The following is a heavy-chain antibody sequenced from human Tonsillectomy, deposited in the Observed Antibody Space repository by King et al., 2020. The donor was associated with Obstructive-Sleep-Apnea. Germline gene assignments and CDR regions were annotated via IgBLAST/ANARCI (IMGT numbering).Heavy chain of an antibody. V-gene: IGHV3-7*01. D-gene: IGHD6-13*01. CDR3: GRAGLPGYSTLPDY. J-gene: IGHJ4*02. Sequence: VQLVESGGGLVQPGGSLRLSCAASGFTFSSYWMSWVRQAPGKGLEGVSNINQDGSETHYVESVKGRFTSSRDNAKNSLYLQVNSLRSDDTAVFYCGRAGLPGYSTLPDYWGPGTLVTVSS. CDR2: INQDGSET. CDR1: GFTFSSYW.